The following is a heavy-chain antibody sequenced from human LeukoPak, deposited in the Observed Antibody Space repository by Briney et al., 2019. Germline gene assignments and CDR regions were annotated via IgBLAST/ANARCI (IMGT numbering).Heavy chain of an antibody. CDR2: ISSSGSTI. Sequence: PGGSLRLSCAASGFTFSDYYMSWIRQAPGKGLEWVSYISSSGSTIYYADSVKGRFTISRDNAKNSLYLQMNSLRAEDTAVYYCAGGGYTYYYDSSGYRTLGGLDYWGQGTLVTVSS. CDR3: AGGGYTYYYDSSGYRTLGGLDY. D-gene: IGHD3-22*01. CDR1: GFTFSDYY. V-gene: IGHV3-11*01. J-gene: IGHJ4*02.